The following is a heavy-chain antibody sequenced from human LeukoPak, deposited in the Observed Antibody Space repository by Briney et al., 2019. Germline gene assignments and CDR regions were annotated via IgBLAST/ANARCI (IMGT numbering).Heavy chain of an antibody. CDR1: GYTFTAYY. J-gene: IGHJ4*02. V-gene: IGHV1-2*02. CDR2: INPNSGGT. Sequence: ASVKVSCKPSGYTFTAYYMHWVRQAPGQGLEWMGWINPNSGGTNYAQKFQGRVTMTRDTSISTAYMELSRLRSDDTAVYYCASVEMATINYWGQGSLVTVSS. CDR3: ASVEMATINY. D-gene: IGHD5-24*01.